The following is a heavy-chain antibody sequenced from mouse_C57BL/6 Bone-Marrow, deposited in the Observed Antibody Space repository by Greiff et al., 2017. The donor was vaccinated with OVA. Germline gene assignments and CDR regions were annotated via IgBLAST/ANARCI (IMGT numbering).Heavy chain of an antibody. CDR2: IYPGDGDI. Sequence: VQLQQSGPELVKPGASVKISCKASGYAFSSYGMNWVKQRPGKGLEWIGWIYPGDGDIKYNGKLKGKVTLTADKTSSTPYMQLSSLTSEDSAVYFCTRPEITTGFAYWGQGTLVTVSA. V-gene: IGHV1-82*01. J-gene: IGHJ3*01. CDR1: GYAFSSYG. CDR3: TRPEITTGFAY. D-gene: IGHD1-1*01.